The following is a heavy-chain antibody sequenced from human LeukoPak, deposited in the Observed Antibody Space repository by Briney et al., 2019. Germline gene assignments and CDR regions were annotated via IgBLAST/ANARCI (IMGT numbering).Heavy chain of an antibody. J-gene: IGHJ4*02. D-gene: IGHD3-10*01. CDR2: IYSGGST. V-gene: IGHV3-53*01. CDR3: ARDAYYYGSGSSGFDY. Sequence: GASVKVSCKASAYTFTTYGISWVRQAPGKGLEWVSVIYSGGSTYYADSVKGRFTISRDNSKNTLYLQMNSLRAEDTAVYYCARDAYYYGSGSSGFDYWGQGTLVTVSS. CDR1: AYTFTTYG.